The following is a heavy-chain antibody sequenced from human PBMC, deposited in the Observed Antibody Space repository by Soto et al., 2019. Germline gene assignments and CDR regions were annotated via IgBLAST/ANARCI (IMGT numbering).Heavy chain of an antibody. CDR3: ARGGAAMAPGPIDY. V-gene: IGHV4-59*01. Sequence: SETLSLTCTVSGGSISSYYWSWIRQSPGKGLEWIGYIYYSGSTNYNPSLKSRVTISVDTSKNQFSLKLSSVTAADTAVYYCARGGAAMAPGPIDYWGQGTLVTVSS. CDR2: IYYSGST. CDR1: GGSISSYY. D-gene: IGHD5-18*01. J-gene: IGHJ4*02.